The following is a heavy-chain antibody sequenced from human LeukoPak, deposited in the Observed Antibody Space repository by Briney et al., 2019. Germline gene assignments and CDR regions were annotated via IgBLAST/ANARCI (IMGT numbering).Heavy chain of an antibody. J-gene: IGHJ4*02. Sequence: GGSLRLSCAASGFTFSSYWMSWVRQAPGKGQEWEANIKQDGSEKYYVDSVKGRFTISRDNAKNSLYLQMNSLRAEDTAVYYCARDPPVAVTGPSLDYWGQGTLVTVSS. CDR3: ARDPPVAVTGPSLDY. CDR2: IKQDGSEK. CDR1: GFTFSSYW. V-gene: IGHV3-7*01. D-gene: IGHD6-19*01.